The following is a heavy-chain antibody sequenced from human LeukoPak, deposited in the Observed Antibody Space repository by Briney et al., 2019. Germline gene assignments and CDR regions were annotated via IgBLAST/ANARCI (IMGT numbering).Heavy chain of an antibody. J-gene: IGHJ3*02. Sequence: GGSLRLSCAASGFTFSDHYMDWVRQAPGKGLEWVGRTRNKANSYTTEYAASVKGRFTISRDDSKNSLYLQMNSLKTEDTALYYCARTSQYYYDSSGYYYDAFDIWGQGTMVTVSS. CDR1: GFTFSDHY. D-gene: IGHD3-22*01. CDR2: TRNKANSYTT. CDR3: ARTSQYYYDSSGYYYDAFDI. V-gene: IGHV3-72*01.